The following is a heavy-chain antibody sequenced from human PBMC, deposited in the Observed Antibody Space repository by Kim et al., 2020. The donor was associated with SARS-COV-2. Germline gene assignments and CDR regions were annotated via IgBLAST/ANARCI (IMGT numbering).Heavy chain of an antibody. D-gene: IGHD1-26*01. CDR1: GYTFTGYY. V-gene: IGHV1-2*06. CDR3: ARGISEWELLDAFDI. J-gene: IGHJ3*02. Sequence: ASVKVSCKASGYTFTGYYMHWVRQAPGQGLEWMGRINPNSGGTNYAQKFQGRVTMTRDTSISTAYMELSRLRSDDTAVYYCARGISEWELLDAFDIWGQGTMVTVSS. CDR2: INPNSGGT.